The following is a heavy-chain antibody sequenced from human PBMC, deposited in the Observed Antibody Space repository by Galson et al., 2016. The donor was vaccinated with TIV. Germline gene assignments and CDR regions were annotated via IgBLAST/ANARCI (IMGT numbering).Heavy chain of an antibody. CDR2: INHDGSEN. CDR3: ARESPNTGTYSCWYFDL. CDR1: GFKFSSYW. Sequence: SLRLSCAVSGFKFSSYWMTWVRQAPGKGLEWVANINHDGSENYYVDSVKGRFTISRDNAKNSLFLQMNRLSAEDSAIYYCARESPNTGTYSCWYFDLCGRGTLVTVSS. V-gene: IGHV3-7*01. D-gene: IGHD1-26*01. J-gene: IGHJ2*01.